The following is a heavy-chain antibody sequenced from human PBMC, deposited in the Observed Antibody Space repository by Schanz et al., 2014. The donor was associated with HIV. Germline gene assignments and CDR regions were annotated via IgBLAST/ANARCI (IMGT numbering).Heavy chain of an antibody. CDR2: SKNKANGYIT. D-gene: IGHD3-10*01. CDR1: GFTFSDFS. J-gene: IGHJ6*02. Sequence: QVLESGGGLVQTGGSLRLSCVASGFTFSDFSMNWVRRAPGKGLEWVGRSKNKANGYITEYTASVKGRFTISRDDSRNSLYLQMNSLKTEDTAVYFCARWRSGAPSNWGRGTTVTV. V-gene: IGHV3-72*01. CDR3: ARWRSGAPSN.